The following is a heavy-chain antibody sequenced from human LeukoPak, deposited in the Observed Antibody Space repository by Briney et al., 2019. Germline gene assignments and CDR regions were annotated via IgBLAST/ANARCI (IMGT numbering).Heavy chain of an antibody. CDR3: ANRYYDYVWGSYRHQYYFDY. V-gene: IGHV4-39*01. J-gene: IGHJ4*02. Sequence: SETLSLTCTVSGGSVRSSGYYWGWIRQPPGKGLEWIGSIYYSGSTYYNPSLKSRVTISVDTSKNQFSLKLSSVTAADTAVYYCANRYYDYVWGSYRHQYYFDYWGQGTLVTVSS. CDR2: IYYSGST. D-gene: IGHD3-16*02. CDR1: GGSVRSSGYY.